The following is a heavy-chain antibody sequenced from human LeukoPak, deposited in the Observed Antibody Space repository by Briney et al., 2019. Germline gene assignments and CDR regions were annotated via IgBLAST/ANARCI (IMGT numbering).Heavy chain of an antibody. CDR3: ATPLRVPRTTVTTELWLDY. CDR2: ISYDGSNK. V-gene: IGHV3-30*03. D-gene: IGHD4-17*01. J-gene: IGHJ4*02. CDR1: GFTFSSYW. Sequence: PGGSLRLSCAASGFTFSSYWMSWVRQAPGKGLEWVAVISYDGSNKYYADSVKGRFTISRDNSKNTLYLQMNSLRAEDTAVYYCATPLRVPRTTVTTELWLDYWGQGTLVTVSS.